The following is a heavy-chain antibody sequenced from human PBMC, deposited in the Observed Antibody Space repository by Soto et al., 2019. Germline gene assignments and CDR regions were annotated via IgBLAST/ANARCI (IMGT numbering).Heavy chain of an antibody. J-gene: IGHJ6*02. V-gene: IGHV3-9*01. Sequence: GGSLRLSCAASGFTFDDYAMHWVRQAPGKGLEWVSGISWNSGNIGYADSVKGRFTISRDNSKNTLYLQMNSLRAEDTAVYYCAREDRYGTSSSSRYPNAIIYYYYYYGMDVWGQGTTVTVSS. D-gene: IGHD6-13*01. CDR2: ISWNSGNI. CDR1: GFTFDDYA. CDR3: AREDRYGTSSSSRYPNAIIYYYYYYGMDV.